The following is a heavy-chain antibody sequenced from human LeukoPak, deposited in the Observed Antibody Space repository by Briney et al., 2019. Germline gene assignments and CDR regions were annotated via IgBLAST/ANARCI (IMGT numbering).Heavy chain of an antibody. CDR2: IKRKTDAGTT. CDR1: GFTFSPVW. V-gene: IGHV3-15*07. CDR3: TTGNWGPY. Sequence: GGSLRLSCAASGFTFSPVWMHWVRQAPGKGLEWVGRIKRKTDAGTTDYAAPVKGRFTISRDDSKNTLFLQMNSLKTEDTAVYYCTTGNWGPYWGQGTLVTVSS. D-gene: IGHD7-27*01. J-gene: IGHJ4*02.